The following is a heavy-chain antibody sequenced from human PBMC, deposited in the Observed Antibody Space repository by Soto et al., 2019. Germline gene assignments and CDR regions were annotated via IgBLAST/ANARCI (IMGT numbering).Heavy chain of an antibody. CDR3: AKDPSYDFWSGSDY. J-gene: IGHJ4*02. CDR1: GFPFSSYA. D-gene: IGHD3-3*01. Sequence: GGSLRLSCAASGFPFSSYAMSWVRQAPGKGLEWVSAISGSGGSTYYADSVKGRFTISRDNSKNTLYLQMNSLRAEGTAVYYCAKDPSYDFWSGSDYWGQGTLVTVSS. CDR2: ISGSGGST. V-gene: IGHV3-23*01.